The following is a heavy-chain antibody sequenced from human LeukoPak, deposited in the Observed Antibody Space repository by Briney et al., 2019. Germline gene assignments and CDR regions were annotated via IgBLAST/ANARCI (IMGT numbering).Heavy chain of an antibody. CDR1: GYTFISYG. Sequence: GASVKVSCKASGYTFISYGISWVRQAPGQGLEWMGWISAYSGTTKYTQKLRGRVTMTTETSTSTAYMELSRLRSDDTAVYYCARDGDFWSGYYTKVYWGQGTLVTVSS. J-gene: IGHJ4*02. D-gene: IGHD3-3*01. CDR3: ARDGDFWSGYYTKVY. V-gene: IGHV1-18*01. CDR2: ISAYSGTT.